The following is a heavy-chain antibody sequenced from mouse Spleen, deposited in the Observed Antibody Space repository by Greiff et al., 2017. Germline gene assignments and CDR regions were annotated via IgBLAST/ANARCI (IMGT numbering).Heavy chain of an antibody. CDR2: ISSGSSNL. J-gene: IGHJ4*01. CDR3: ARIDGYYYYAMDY. D-gene: IGHD2-3*01. Sequence: EVQVVESGGGLVKPGGSLKLSCAASGFNISDFGMHWVRQAPEKGLEWVAYISSGSSNLYYADTVKGRFTIYRDNAKNTLFLQMTSLRSEDTAMYYCARIDGYYYYAMDYWGQGTSVTVSS. CDR1: GFNISDFG. V-gene: IGHV5-17*01.